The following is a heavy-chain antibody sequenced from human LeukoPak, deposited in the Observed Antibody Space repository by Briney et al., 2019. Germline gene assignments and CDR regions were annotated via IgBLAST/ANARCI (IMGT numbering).Heavy chain of an antibody. D-gene: IGHD4-17*01. Sequence: GGSLRLSCAASGFTFSSYAMSWVRQAPGKGLEWVSDISGSGGSTYYADSVKGRFTISRDNSKNTLYLQMNSLRAVDTAVYYCAKGGFFYGDYDFDYWGQGTLVTVSS. J-gene: IGHJ4*02. CDR3: AKGGFFYGDYDFDY. CDR1: GFTFSSYA. V-gene: IGHV3-23*01. CDR2: ISGSGGST.